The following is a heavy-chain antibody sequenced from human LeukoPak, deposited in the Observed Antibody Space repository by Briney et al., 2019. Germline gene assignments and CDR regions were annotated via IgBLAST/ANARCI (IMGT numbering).Heavy chain of an antibody. J-gene: IGHJ4*02. CDR2: VSGSGGST. Sequence: PGGSLRLSCAASGFTFSSYTMNWVRQAPGKGLEWVSAVSGSGGSTYYADSVKGRFTISRDNSMNSLYLLMNSLRAEDTAVYYCAKGEAARRGFFDYWGQGALVTVSS. CDR3: AKGEAARRGFFDY. CDR1: GFTFSSYT. D-gene: IGHD6-6*01. V-gene: IGHV3-23*01.